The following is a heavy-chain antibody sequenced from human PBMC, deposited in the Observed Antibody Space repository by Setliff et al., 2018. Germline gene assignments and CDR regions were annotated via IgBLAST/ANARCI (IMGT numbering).Heavy chain of an antibody. Sequence: TLSLTCTVSGGSISSGSYYWSWIRQPAGKGLEWIGRIYTSGSTNYNPSLKSRVTISVDTSKNQFSLKLSSVTAADTAVYYCASLSPIAAAYDYWGQGTLVTVSS. CDR2: IYTSGST. V-gene: IGHV4-61*02. J-gene: IGHJ4*02. D-gene: IGHD6-13*01. CDR1: GGSISSGSYY. CDR3: ASLSPIAAAYDY.